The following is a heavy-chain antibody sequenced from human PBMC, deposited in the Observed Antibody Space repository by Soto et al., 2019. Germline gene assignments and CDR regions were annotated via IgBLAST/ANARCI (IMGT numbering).Heavy chain of an antibody. CDR1: GGSISGYY. V-gene: IGHV4-4*07. D-gene: IGHD4-17*01. CDR3: ARVGRTRATVTTDAFDV. J-gene: IGHJ3*01. CDR2: IYASGNT. Sequence: QVQLQESGPGLVKPSETLSLTCTVSGGSISGYYWSWIRQPAGKRLEWIGRIYASGNTNKNPSLKSRVTMSVDTSKNQFSLRLYSVTAADTAVYYCARVGRTRATVTTDAFDVWGQGTKVTVSS.